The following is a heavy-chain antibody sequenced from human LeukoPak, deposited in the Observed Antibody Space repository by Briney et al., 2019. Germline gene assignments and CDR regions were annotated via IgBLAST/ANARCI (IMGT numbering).Heavy chain of an antibody. J-gene: IGHJ5*02. V-gene: IGHV5-51*01. Sequence: GEPLKISCKGSGSTFTNNWIAWVRQMPGKGLEWTGIIYPGDSDTRYSPSFQGQVTISADKSISTAYLQWSSLKASDTAIYYCARHPPYYRGSRWFDPWGQGTLVTVSS. CDR3: ARHPPYYRGSRWFDP. CDR2: IYPGDSDT. D-gene: IGHD3-10*01. CDR1: GSTFTNNW.